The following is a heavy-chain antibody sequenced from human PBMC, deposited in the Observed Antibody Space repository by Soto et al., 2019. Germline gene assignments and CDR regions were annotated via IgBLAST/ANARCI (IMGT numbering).Heavy chain of an antibody. CDR2: IYYSGSS. CDR3: ARAGASAWDFDY. Sequence: SETLSLTCTVSGGSISSSGFYWGWIRQPPGKGLEWIASIYYSGSSYYNPSLRSRVTISVDTSKNQFSLKKYSVTAADTAVYYCARAGASAWDFDYWGQGTLVTVAS. CDR1: GGSISSSGFY. D-gene: IGHD7-27*01. J-gene: IGHJ4*02. V-gene: IGHV4-39*01.